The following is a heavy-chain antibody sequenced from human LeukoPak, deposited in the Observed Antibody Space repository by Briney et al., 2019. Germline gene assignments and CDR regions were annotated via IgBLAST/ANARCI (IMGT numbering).Heavy chain of an antibody. CDR2: FDPEDGET. J-gene: IGHJ5*02. CDR3: ATGYSSGYGSFDP. D-gene: IGHD3-22*01. V-gene: IGHV1-24*01. Sequence: ASVKVSCKVSGYTLTELSMHWVRQAPGKGLEWMGGFDPEDGETIYAQKFQGRVTMTEDTSTDTAYMVLSSLRSEDTAVYYCATGYSSGYGSFDPWGQGTLVTVSS. CDR1: GYTLTELS.